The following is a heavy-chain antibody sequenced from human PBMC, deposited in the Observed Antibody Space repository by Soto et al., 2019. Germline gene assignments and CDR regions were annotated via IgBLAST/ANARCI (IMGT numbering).Heavy chain of an antibody. D-gene: IGHD1-26*01. CDR3: ARDFTQVGPLDF. Sequence: GGSLRLSCAASGVIFSSFALHWVRQSPGKGLEWVAVIRYDGTEKYNGDSVKGRFTISRDNSKNTVYLEMTSLKAEDTAVYYCARDFTQVGPLDFWGQGTLVTVS. V-gene: IGHV3-33*01. J-gene: IGHJ4*02. CDR1: GVIFSSFA. CDR2: IRYDGTEK.